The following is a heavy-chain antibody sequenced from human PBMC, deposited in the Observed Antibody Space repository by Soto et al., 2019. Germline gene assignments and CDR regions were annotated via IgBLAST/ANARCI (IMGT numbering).Heavy chain of an antibody. Sequence: ASVKVSCKASGYTFTGYYMHWVLQAPGQGLEWMGWINPNSGCTNYAQKFQGRVTMTRDTSISTAYMELSRLRSDDTAVYYCARESGSGWFDYWGQGTLVTVS. D-gene: IGHD6-19*01. J-gene: IGHJ4*02. CDR1: GYTFTGYY. V-gene: IGHV1-2*02. CDR2: INPNSGCT. CDR3: ARESGSGWFDY.